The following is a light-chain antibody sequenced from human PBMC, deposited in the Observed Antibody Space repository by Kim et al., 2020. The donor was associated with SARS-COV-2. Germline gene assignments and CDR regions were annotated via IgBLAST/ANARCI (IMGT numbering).Light chain of an antibody. CDR1: QSVSSK. CDR3: QQFNNWPYT. V-gene: IGKV3-15*01. J-gene: IGKJ2*01. CDR2: GAS. Sequence: EIVMTQSPATLSVSPGERATLSCRASQSVSSKLAWYQQKPGQAPRLFIYGASTRATGIPARFSGSGSGTEFTLTINSLQSEDFVVYYCQQFNNWPYTFGQGTKLEI.